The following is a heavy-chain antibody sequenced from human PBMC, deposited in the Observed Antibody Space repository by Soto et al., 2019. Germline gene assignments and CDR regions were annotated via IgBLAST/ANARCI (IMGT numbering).Heavy chain of an antibody. CDR1: GLTFRSFA. Sequence: QVSESGGGLGQPGGSLRLSCTVSGLTFRSFAMSWVRQAPGKGLEWVSTISGSGAGTYYADSVKGRFTIPRDNSKNTLYLQMNRLSAADRAVYYCAKKKGLRLENYCFDYWGQGLRVTV. D-gene: IGHD3-16*01. V-gene: IGHV3-23*01. CDR2: ISGSGAGT. CDR3: AKKKGLRLENYCFDY. J-gene: IGHJ4*02.